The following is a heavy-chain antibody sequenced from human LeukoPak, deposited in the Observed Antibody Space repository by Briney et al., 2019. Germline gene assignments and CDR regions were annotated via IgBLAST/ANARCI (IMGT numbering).Heavy chain of an antibody. CDR2: ISSTSSSI. Sequence: PGGSLRLSCAASGFSVSSNYMTWVRRAPGKGLEWVSSISSTSSSIYYADSVKGRFTISRDNAKNSLYLQMNSLRVEDTAVYYCAREGKYCTGVLCYDGHWGQGTLVTVSS. J-gene: IGHJ4*02. V-gene: IGHV3-21*01. CDR1: GFSVSSNY. CDR3: AREGKYCTGVLCYDGH. D-gene: IGHD2-8*02.